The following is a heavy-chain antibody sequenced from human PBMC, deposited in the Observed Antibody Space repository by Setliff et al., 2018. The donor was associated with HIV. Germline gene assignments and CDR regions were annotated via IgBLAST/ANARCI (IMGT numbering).Heavy chain of an antibody. CDR2: ITTGSSFK. Sequence: GGSLRLSCVASGFTFSTFAMHWVRQAPGKGPEWVSSITTGSSFKYHADSLKGRFSISRDNSKNTVFLQLNALRREDTAVYYCASARIPTGGTSTSLDFWGQGALVTV. J-gene: IGHJ4*02. CDR1: GFTFSTFA. V-gene: IGHV3-21*01. D-gene: IGHD1-1*01. CDR3: ASARIPTGGTSTSLDF.